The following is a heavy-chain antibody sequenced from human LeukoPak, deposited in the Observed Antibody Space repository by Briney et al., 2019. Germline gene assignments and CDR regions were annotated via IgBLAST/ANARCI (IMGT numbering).Heavy chain of an antibody. V-gene: IGHV3-30-3*01. CDR1: GFTFSSYA. CDR2: ISYDGSNK. CDR3: ARDKSSSYFDY. D-gene: IGHD6-13*01. J-gene: IGHJ4*02. Sequence: GGSLRLSCAASGFTFSSYAMHWVRQAPGKGLEWVAVISYDGSNKYYADSVKGRFTISRDNSKNTLYLQMNSLRAEDTAVYYCARDKSSSYFDYWGQGTPVSVSS.